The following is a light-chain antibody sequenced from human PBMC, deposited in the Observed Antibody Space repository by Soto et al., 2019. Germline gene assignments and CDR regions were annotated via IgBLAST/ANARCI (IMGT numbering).Light chain of an antibody. J-gene: IGKJ1*01. CDR3: QHSDSTPPT. CDR2: DAS. V-gene: IGKV1-39*01. Sequence: DIQMTQSPSSLSASVGDRVTITCRSIQSISTYLNWYQQKPGKAPKLLIRDASTLEIGVPSRVRGGGSGTAFSLTISNLQPEDSATYYCQHSDSTPPTFGQGTKVEI. CDR1: QSISTY.